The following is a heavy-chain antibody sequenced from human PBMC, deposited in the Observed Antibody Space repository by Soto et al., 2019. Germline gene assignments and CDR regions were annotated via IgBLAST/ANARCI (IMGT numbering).Heavy chain of an antibody. CDR3: ARDGGRYCSGGSCRRRAFDI. J-gene: IGHJ3*02. CDR1: Y. Sequence: YASWIRQPPGKGLEWIGEINHSGSTNYNPSLKSRVTISVDTSKNQFSLKLSSVTAADTAVYYCARDGGRYCSGGSCRRRAFDIWRQGTMVTVSS. D-gene: IGHD2-15*01. V-gene: IGHV4-34*01. CDR2: INHSGST.